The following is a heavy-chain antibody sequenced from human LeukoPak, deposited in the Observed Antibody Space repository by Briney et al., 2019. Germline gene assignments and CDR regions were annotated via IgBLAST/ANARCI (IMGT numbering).Heavy chain of an antibody. Sequence: GGSLRLSCAASGFTFSSYWMHWVRQAPGKGLVWVSRINSDVSSTSYADSVKGRFTISRDNAKNTLYLQMNSLRAEDTAVYYCAKTTWPAYFDYWGQGTLVTVSS. V-gene: IGHV3-74*01. CDR1: GFTFSSYW. D-gene: IGHD4-17*01. CDR3: AKTTWPAYFDY. CDR2: INSDVSST. J-gene: IGHJ4*02.